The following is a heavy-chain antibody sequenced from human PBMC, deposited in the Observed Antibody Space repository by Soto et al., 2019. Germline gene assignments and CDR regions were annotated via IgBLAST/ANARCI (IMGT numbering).Heavy chain of an antibody. CDR1: GGTFSSYA. V-gene: IGHV1-69*01. D-gene: IGHD1-26*01. J-gene: IGHJ6*02. Sequence: QVQLVQSGAAVKKPGSSVKVSCKASGGTFSSYAISWVRQAPGQGLEWMGGIIPIFGTANYAQKFQGRVPIPADESTSTAYMELSSLRSEDTAVYYCARGGSYGGQYYYYGMDVWGQGTTVTVSS. CDR2: IIPIFGTA. CDR3: ARGGSYGGQYYYYGMDV.